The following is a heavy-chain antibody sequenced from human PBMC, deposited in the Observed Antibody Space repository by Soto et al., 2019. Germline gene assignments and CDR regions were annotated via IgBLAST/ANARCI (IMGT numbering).Heavy chain of an antibody. J-gene: IGHJ5*02. Sequence: SITCTVSGGSISSYYWSWIRQPAGQGLEWIGRIYTRGSTNDNFSLKSRVTMLVDTSNNAFSLKLSSVTADATAGDYCARDRGRYCSSTSRPIVGVNWFKPWGQGTLVTVSS. V-gene: IGHV4-4*07. D-gene: IGHD2-2*01. CDR2: IYTRGST. CDR3: ARDRGRYCSSTSRPIVGVNWFKP. CDR1: GGSISSYY.